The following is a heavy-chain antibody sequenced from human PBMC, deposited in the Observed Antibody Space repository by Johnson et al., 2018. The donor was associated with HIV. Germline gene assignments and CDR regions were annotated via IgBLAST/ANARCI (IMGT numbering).Heavy chain of an antibody. CDR2: IAAKVYGGTT. D-gene: IGHD6-13*01. CDR1: GFNFGDDS. Sequence: VQLVESGGGLVQPGRSLRLSCTASGFNFGDDSMAWVRQAPGKGLEWVGFIAAKVYGGTTNYAADVNGRFTISRGDSNNIAYLQMNSLRAEDTAVYYCARDSAAAGLDAFDIWGQGTMVTVSS. J-gene: IGHJ3*02. CDR3: ARDSAAAGLDAFDI. V-gene: IGHV3-49*04.